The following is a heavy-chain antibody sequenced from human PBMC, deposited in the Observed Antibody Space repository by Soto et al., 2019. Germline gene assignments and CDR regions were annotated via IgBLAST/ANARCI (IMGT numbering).Heavy chain of an antibody. CDR2: IYYSGST. Sequence: QVQLQESGPGLVKPSETLSLTCTVSGGSVSSGSYYWSWIRQPPGKGLEWLGYIYYSGSTNYNPSLKSRVTVSVDTSKNQFSLKLSSVTAADTAVYYCAREIAVAPYYYYAMDVWGQGTTVTVSS. CDR3: AREIAVAPYYYYAMDV. CDR1: GGSVSSGSYY. V-gene: IGHV4-61*01. J-gene: IGHJ6*02. D-gene: IGHD6-19*01.